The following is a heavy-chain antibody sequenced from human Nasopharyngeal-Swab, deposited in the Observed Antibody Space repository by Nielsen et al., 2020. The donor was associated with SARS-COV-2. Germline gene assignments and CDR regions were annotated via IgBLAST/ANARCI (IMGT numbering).Heavy chain of an antibody. CDR3: AKVAASHYYYYYGMDV. CDR1: GFTFSSYG. D-gene: IGHD2-15*01. J-gene: IGHJ6*02. V-gene: IGHV3-30*18. CDR2: ISYDGSNK. Sequence: LKISCAASGFTFSSYGMHWVRQAPGKGLEWVAVISYDGSNKYYADSVKGRFTISRDNSKNTLYLQMNSLRAEDTAVYYCAKVAASHYYYYYGMDVWGQGTTVTVSS.